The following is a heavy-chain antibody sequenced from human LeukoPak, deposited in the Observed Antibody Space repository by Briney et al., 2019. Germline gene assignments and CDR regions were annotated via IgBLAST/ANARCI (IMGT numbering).Heavy chain of an antibody. CDR2: ISSGGNSI. J-gene: IGHJ6*03. Sequence: GGSLRLSCAASGFTFSSYEMNWVRQAPGKGLEWVSYISSGGNSIYYADSVKGRFTISRDNAKNSLYLQMSSLGAEDTAVYYCARDSPITGSFYYYMDVWGKGTTVTVSS. D-gene: IGHD1-20*01. CDR3: ARDSPITGSFYYYMDV. V-gene: IGHV3-48*03. CDR1: GFTFSSYE.